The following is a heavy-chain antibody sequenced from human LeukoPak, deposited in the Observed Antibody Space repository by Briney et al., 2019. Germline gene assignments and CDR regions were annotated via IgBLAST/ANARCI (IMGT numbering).Heavy chain of an antibody. CDR1: GFTFSSYS. CDR2: IKQDGSEK. J-gene: IGHJ4*02. Sequence: PGGSLRLSCAASGFTFSSYSMNWVRQAPGKGLEWVANIKQDGSEKYYVDSVKGRFTISRDNAKNSLYLQMNSLRAEDTAVYYCARVIVVVPAATEYYFDYWGQGTLVTVSS. CDR3: ARVIVVVPAATEYYFDY. D-gene: IGHD2-2*01. V-gene: IGHV3-7*04.